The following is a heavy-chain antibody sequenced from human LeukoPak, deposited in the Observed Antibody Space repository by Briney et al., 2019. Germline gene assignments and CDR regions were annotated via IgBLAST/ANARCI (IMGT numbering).Heavy chain of an antibody. CDR1: GGSISSSSYY. V-gene: IGHV4-39*01. CDR2: IYYSGST. D-gene: IGHD5-24*01. Sequence: PSETLSLTCTVSGGSISSSSYYWGWIRQPPGKGLEWIGSIYYSGSTYYNPSLKSRVTISVDTSKNQFSLKLSSVTAADTAVYYCRMAYYYYGMDVWGQGTTVTVSS. CDR3: RMAYYYYGMDV. J-gene: IGHJ6*02.